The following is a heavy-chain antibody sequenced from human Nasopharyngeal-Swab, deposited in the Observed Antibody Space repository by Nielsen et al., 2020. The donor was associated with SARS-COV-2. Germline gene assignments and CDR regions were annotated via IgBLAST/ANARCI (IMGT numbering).Heavy chain of an antibody. CDR3: ARDYTRFDY. Sequence: GGSLRLSCEASGFTVSSNYMSWVRQAPGKGLEWVSVIYSCGSTYYADSVKGRFTISRDNSKNTLYLQMNSLRAEDTAVYYCARDYTRFDYWGQGTLVTVSS. V-gene: IGHV3-66*03. D-gene: IGHD3-16*01. J-gene: IGHJ4*02. CDR1: GFTVSSNY. CDR2: IYSCGST.